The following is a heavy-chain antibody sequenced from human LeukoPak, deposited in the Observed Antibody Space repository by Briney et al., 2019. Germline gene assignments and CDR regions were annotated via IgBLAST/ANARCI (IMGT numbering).Heavy chain of an antibody. Sequence: GGSLRLTCAASGFTFSSYGMSWVRQAPGKGLEWVSAISGSGGSTYYADSVKGRFTISRDNSKNTLYLQMNSLRAEDTAVYYCAKVPGVYYYMDVWGKGTTVTISS. V-gene: IGHV3-23*01. CDR1: GFTFSSYG. CDR2: ISGSGGST. CDR3: AKVPGVYYYMDV. J-gene: IGHJ6*03.